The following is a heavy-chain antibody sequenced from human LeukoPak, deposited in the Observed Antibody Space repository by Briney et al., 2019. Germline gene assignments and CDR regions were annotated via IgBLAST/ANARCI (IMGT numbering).Heavy chain of an antibody. V-gene: IGHV3-7*01. CDR3: ARGRGYPIWFFDY. D-gene: IGHD3-3*01. CDR1: GFTFSTFW. Sequence: GGSLRLSFAASGFTFSTFWMSWVRQAPAKGLEWVANIKEDGSEKYYVDSVKGRFTISRYNAKNSLYLQMNSLRAEDTAVYYCARGRGYPIWFFDYWGQGTLVTVSS. CDR2: IKEDGSEK. J-gene: IGHJ4*02.